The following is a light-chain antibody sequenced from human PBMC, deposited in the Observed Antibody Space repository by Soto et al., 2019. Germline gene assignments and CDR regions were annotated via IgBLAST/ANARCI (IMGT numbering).Light chain of an antibody. CDR3: HTYNSYSLHT. Sequence: DIPMTQSPSTLSASVGDRITITCRASQSVSRRLAWFQQKPGKAPKLLIYDASSLESGVPSRFSGRGSGTEFTLTISSLQPDDCATYYCHTYNSYSLHTFGQGTKVDSK. J-gene: IGKJ2*01. CDR2: DAS. CDR1: QSVSRR. V-gene: IGKV1-5*01.